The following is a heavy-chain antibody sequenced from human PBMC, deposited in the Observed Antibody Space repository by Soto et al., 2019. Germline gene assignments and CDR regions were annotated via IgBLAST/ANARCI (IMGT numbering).Heavy chain of an antibody. CDR1: GGSISSYY. CDR2: VYYSWST. D-gene: IGHD4-17*01. V-gene: IGHV4-59*01. Sequence: KTSETLSLTCTVSGGSISSYYWCWSWLPPGKGLEWIGYVYYSWSTKSNHSLNSQVTITIYTSTNKDSLKLSPVTATATAVSYYAARHDDYRYPDAFDIWGQGTMVTVSS. CDR3: AARHDDYRYPDAFDI. J-gene: IGHJ3*02.